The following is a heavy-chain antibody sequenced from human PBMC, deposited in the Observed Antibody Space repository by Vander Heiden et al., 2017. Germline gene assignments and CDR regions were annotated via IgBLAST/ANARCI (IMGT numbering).Heavy chain of an antibody. D-gene: IGHD1-20*01. V-gene: IGHV3-49*05. CDR3: SRDDITGGSGVRY. CDR1: GFTFGDYA. Sequence: EVQLVESGGGWVKPGRSLRLSCSASGFTFGDYAMSWFRQAPGKGLGWVGFIRSKAFPGTTEYAASVKGRFTISRDNSKSIAYLQMNSLRTEDTAVYYCSRDDITGGSGVRYWGQGTLVTVSS. CDR2: IRSKAFPGTT. J-gene: IGHJ4*02.